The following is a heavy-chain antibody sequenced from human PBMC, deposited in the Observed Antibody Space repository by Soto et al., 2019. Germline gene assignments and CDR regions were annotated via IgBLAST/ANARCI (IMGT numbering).Heavy chain of an antibody. CDR1: GGTFSSYA. V-gene: IGHV1-69*06. J-gene: IGHJ5*02. CDR2: IIPIFGTA. Sequence: QVQLVQSGAEVKKPGSSVKVYCKASGGTFSSYAISWVRQAPGQGLEWMGGIIPIFGTANYAQKFQGRVTIAADKSTSTAYMELSSMSSDDTAVDCCARGRTGSGSFNWFDPWGQGTLVTVSS. D-gene: IGHD3-10*01. CDR3: ARGRTGSGSFNWFDP.